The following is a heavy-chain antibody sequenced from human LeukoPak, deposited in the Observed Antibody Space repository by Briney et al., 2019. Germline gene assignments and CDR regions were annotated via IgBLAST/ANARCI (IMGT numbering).Heavy chain of an antibody. D-gene: IGHD3-9*01. Sequence: QAGGSLRLSCAASGFTFSSYAMHWVRQAPGKGLEGVAVISYDGSNKYYADSVKGRFTISRDNSKNTLYLQMNGLRAEATAVYYCARGPYDILTGYPEAYWGQGTLVTVSS. CDR1: GFTFSSYA. CDR3: ARGPYDILTGYPEAY. V-gene: IGHV3-30*04. CDR2: ISYDGSNK. J-gene: IGHJ4*02.